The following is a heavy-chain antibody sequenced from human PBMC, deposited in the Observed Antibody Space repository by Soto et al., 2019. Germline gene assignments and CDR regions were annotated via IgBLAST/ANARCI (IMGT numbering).Heavy chain of an antibody. D-gene: IGHD2-15*01. CDR3: ARGHPASSLDY. J-gene: IGHJ4*02. Sequence: SETLSLTCAVYGGSFSGYYWSWIRQPPGKGLEWIGEVNHSGSTNYNPSLKSRVTISVDTSKNQFSLKLSSVTAADTAVYYCARGHPASSLDYWGQGTLVTVSS. CDR1: GGSFSGYY. CDR2: VNHSGST. V-gene: IGHV4-34*01.